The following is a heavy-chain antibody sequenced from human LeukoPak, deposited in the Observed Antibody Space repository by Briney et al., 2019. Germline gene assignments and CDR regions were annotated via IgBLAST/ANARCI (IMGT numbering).Heavy chain of an antibody. D-gene: IGHD1-26*01. CDR1: GFTFSGYG. Sequence: GGSLRLSCAASGFTFSGYGMHWVRQAPGKALEYVSFIHHNGEITSYADSVRGRFTVSRDNSKNTLFLELSSLRVDDTAVYYCARDMSGTYSFDYWGQGTLVTVSS. V-gene: IGHV3-64D*06. J-gene: IGHJ4*02. CDR2: IHHNGEIT. CDR3: ARDMSGTYSFDY.